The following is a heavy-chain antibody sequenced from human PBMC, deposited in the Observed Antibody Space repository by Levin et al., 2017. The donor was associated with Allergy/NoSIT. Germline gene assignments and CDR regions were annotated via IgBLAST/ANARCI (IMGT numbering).Heavy chain of an antibody. J-gene: IGHJ4*02. CDR3: AREGFWTD. V-gene: IGHV3-11*06. CDR1: GFRFSDYY. CDR2: ISVSGRET. D-gene: IGHD3/OR15-3a*01. Sequence: GESLKISCAASGFRFSDYYMSWIRQVPGKGLEWVSYISVSGRETNYADAVKGRFTISRDNAKNSLSLQMNNLRVEDSAVYYCAREGFWTDWGQGTLGTVSS.